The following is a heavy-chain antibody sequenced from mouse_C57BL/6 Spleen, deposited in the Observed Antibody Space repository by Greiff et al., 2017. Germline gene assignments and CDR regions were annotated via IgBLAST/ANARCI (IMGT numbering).Heavy chain of an antibody. D-gene: IGHD1-1*01. V-gene: IGHV5-9*01. Sequence: EVKVVESGGGLVKPGGSLKLSCAASGFTFSSYTMSWVRQTPEKRLEWVATISGGGGNTYYPDSVKGRFTISRDNAKNTLYLQMSSLRSEDTALYYCARHGYNGSTRYWYFDVWGTGTTVTVSS. CDR1: GFTFSSYT. CDR3: ARHGYNGSTRYWYFDV. J-gene: IGHJ1*03. CDR2: ISGGGGNT.